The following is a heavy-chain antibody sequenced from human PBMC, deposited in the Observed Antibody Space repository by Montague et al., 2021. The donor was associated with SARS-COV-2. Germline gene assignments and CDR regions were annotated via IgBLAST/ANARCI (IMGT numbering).Heavy chain of an antibody. CDR2: IDWDEDQ. Sequence: VKPTQTLTLTCTFSGFSLNTSGMCVSWIRQPPGKALEWLALIDWDEDQYYSPSLKTRLTISKDTSKNQMVLTMTNMDPIDTATYYCARSYGDYRDSYFDYWGQGTLVTVSS. J-gene: IGHJ4*02. D-gene: IGHD4-17*01. V-gene: IGHV2-70*01. CDR3: ARSYGDYRDSYFDY. CDR1: GFSLNTSGMC.